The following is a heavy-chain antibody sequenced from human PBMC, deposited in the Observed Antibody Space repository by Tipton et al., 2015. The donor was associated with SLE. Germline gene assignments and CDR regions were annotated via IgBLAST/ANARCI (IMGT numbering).Heavy chain of an antibody. CDR1: GGSISRGGYF. J-gene: IGHJ3*02. CDR2: IYYSGST. Sequence: TLSLTCTVSGGSISRGGYFWSWIRQPPGRGLEWIGYIYYSGSTNYNPSLKSRVTISVDTSKNQFSLKLSSVTAADTAVYYCARAEGSWDAFDIWGQGTMVTVSS. D-gene: IGHD2-15*01. V-gene: IGHV4-61*08. CDR3: ARAEGSWDAFDI.